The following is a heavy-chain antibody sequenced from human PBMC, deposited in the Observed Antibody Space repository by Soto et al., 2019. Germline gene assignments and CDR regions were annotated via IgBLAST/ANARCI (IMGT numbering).Heavy chain of an antibody. V-gene: IGHV5-10-1*01. D-gene: IGHD6-13*01. Sequence: GGSLKISCKGSGYSFTSYWISWVRQMPGKGLEWMGRIDPSDSYTNYSPSFQGHVTISADKSISTAYLQWSSLKASDTAMYYCASRVMGSSWYFGMDVWGQGTTVTVSS. CDR3: ASRVMGSSWYFGMDV. CDR2: IDPSDSYT. CDR1: GYSFTSYW. J-gene: IGHJ6*02.